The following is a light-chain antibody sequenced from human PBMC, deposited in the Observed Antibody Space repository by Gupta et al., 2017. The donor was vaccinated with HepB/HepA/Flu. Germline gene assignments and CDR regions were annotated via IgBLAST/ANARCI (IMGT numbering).Light chain of an antibody. V-gene: IGKV4-1*01. Sequence: DIVMTQSPDSLAVSLGERATINCQSSQTILYNPKNKNYLALYQQGPGQPPKLLISWASTRESGVPDRFSGGGSGTDFTLTISSLQAEDVAVYYCQQYYRDPWTFGQWTKVEIK. CDR3: QQYYRDPWT. J-gene: IGKJ1*01. CDR1: QTILYNPKNKNY. CDR2: WAS.